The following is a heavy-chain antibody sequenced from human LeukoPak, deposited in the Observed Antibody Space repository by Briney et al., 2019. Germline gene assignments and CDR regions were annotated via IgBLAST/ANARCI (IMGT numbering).Heavy chain of an antibody. CDR3: AREIVGATFDY. Sequence: PSETLSLTCTVSGGSISSSGYYWSWIRQPPGKGLEWIGYIYHSGSTYYNPSLKSRVTISVDRSKNQFSLKLSSVTAADTAVYYCAREIVGATFDYWGQGTLVTVSS. CDR1: GGSISSSGYY. CDR2: IYHSGST. D-gene: IGHD1-26*01. V-gene: IGHV4-30-2*01. J-gene: IGHJ4*02.